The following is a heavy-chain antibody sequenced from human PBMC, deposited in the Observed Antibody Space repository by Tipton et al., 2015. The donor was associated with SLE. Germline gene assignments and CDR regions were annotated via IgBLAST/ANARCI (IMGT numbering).Heavy chain of an antibody. CDR2: INPNSGGT. CDR1: GGTFSSYA. V-gene: IGHV1-2*06. CDR3: ARDGGFNDI. D-gene: IGHD3-16*01. J-gene: IGHJ3*02. Sequence: QLVQSGAEVKKPGSSVKVSCKASGGTFSSYAISWVRQAPGQGLEWMGRINPNSGGTNYAQKFQGRVTMTRDTSISTAYMELSRLRSDDTAVYYCARDGGFNDIWGQGTMVTVSS.